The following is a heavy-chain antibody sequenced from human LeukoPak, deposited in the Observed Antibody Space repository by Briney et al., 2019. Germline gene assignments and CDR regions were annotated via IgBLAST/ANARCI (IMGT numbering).Heavy chain of an antibody. D-gene: IGHD2-2*03. Sequence: PGRSLRLSCAASGFTFSSYGMHWVRQAPGKGLEWVAVISYDGSNKYYADSVKGRFTISRDNSKNTLYLQMNSLRAEDTAVYYCAKSGYCSSTSCYGIDYRGQGTLVTVSS. J-gene: IGHJ4*02. CDR1: GFTFSSYG. V-gene: IGHV3-30*18. CDR3: AKSGYCSSTSCYGIDY. CDR2: ISYDGSNK.